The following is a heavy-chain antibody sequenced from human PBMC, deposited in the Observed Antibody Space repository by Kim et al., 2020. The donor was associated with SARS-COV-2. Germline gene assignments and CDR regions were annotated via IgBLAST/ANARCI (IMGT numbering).Heavy chain of an antibody. Sequence: GESLKISCKGSGYSFTSYWIGWVRQMPGKGLEWMGIIYPGDSDTRYSPSFQGQVTISADKSISTAYLQWSSLKASDTAMYYCARHGMKGYYYDSSGSHFDYWGQGTLVTVSS. CDR2: IYPGDSDT. CDR3: ARHGMKGYYYDSSGSHFDY. CDR1: GYSFTSYW. V-gene: IGHV5-51*01. D-gene: IGHD3-22*01. J-gene: IGHJ4*02.